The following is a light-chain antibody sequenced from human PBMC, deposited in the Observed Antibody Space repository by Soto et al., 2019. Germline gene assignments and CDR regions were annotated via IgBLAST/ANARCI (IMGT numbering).Light chain of an antibody. Sequence: DIQMTQSPSSLSASVGDRVTITCQASQDISNYLNWYQQKPGTAPKLLIYDTFKLETGVPSRFSGSGSGTDFTFTISSLQPEDIATYYCQQYDNLPLTFGPGTKVDLK. J-gene: IGKJ3*01. CDR1: QDISNY. V-gene: IGKV1-33*01. CDR2: DTF. CDR3: QQYDNLPLT.